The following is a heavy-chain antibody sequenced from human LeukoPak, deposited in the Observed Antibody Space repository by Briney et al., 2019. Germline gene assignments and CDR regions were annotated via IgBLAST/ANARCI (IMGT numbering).Heavy chain of an antibody. CDR2: IYYSGST. CDR3: ARVWYSSSWYDY. CDR1: GASISSYY. V-gene: IGHV4-59*01. J-gene: IGHJ4*02. D-gene: IGHD6-13*01. Sequence: SETLSLTCTVSGASISSYYWSWIRQPPGKGLEWIGYIYYSGSTNYNPSLESRVTISVDTSKNQFSLKLSSVTAADTAVYYCARVWYSSSWYDYWGQGTLVTVSS.